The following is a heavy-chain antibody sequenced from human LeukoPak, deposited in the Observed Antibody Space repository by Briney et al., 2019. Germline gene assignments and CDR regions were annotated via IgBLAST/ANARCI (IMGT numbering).Heavy chain of an antibody. V-gene: IGHV3-48*02. CDR3: ARDRYCSTSSCYPLDY. D-gene: IGHD2-2*01. Sequence: PGVSLRLSCTASGFTLSTYRMNWVRQARGKGLEWLSYISSGSGTIYYADSVKGRFTFSRDNANNSLYLQMNSLRDEDTAVYYCARDRYCSTSSCYPLDYWGQGTLVTVSS. CDR1: GFTLSTYR. CDR2: ISSGSGTI. J-gene: IGHJ4*02.